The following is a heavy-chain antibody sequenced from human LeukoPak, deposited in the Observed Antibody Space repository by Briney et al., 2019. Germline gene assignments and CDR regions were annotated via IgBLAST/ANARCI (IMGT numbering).Heavy chain of an antibody. CDR2: IYYSGST. J-gene: IGHJ6*03. CDR1: GGSISSSSYY. V-gene: IGHV4-39*07. Sequence: SETLSLTCTVSGGSISSSSYYWGWIRQPPGKGLEWIGSIYYSGSTYYNPSLKSRVTISVDTSKNQFSLKLSSVAAADTAVYYCARVYGDWLLTSLYYYMDVWGKGTTVTVSS. CDR3: ARVYGDWLLTSLYYYMDV. D-gene: IGHD4-17*01.